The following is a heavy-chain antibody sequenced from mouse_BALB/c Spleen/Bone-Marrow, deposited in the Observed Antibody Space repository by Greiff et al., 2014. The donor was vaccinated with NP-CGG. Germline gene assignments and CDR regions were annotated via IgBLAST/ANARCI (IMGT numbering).Heavy chain of an antibody. D-gene: IGHD4-1*01. CDR1: RFTFSNYA. CDR3: ARQENWALDY. J-gene: IGHJ2*01. CDR2: ISSGGSYT. V-gene: IGHV5-9-3*01. Sequence: EVHLVESGGGLVKPGGSLKLSCAASRFTFSNYAMSWVRQTPEKRLEWVATISSGGSYTYYPDSVKGRFTTSRDNAQNTLYLQMSSLRSEDTAMYFCARQENWALDYWGQGTTLTVSS.